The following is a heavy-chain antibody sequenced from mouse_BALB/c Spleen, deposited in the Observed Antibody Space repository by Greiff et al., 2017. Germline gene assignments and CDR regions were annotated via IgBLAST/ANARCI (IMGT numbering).Heavy chain of an antibody. J-gene: IGHJ4*01. D-gene: IGHD1-2*01. V-gene: IGHV1S81*02. Sequence: QVQLQQSGAELVKPGASVKLSCKASGYTFTSYYMYWVKQRPGQGLEWIGEINPSNGGTNFNEKFKSKATLTVEKSSSTAYMQLSSLTSEDSAVYYCTRRPGYRGMDYWGQGTSVTVSS. CDR2: INPSNGGT. CDR3: TRRPGYRGMDY. CDR1: GYTFTSYY.